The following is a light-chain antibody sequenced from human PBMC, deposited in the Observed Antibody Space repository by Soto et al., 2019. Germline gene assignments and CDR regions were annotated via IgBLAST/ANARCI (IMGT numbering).Light chain of an antibody. J-gene: IGKJ4*01. CDR2: KTS. V-gene: IGKV1-5*03. CDR3: QQYKDYPLT. CDR1: QSIDSS. Sequence: DFQMTQSPSTLSASIGDGVTISCRASQSIDSSLAWYQQKPGRAPKVIITKTSILEGGVPSRFSGSASATEFTLTLPHLHPADFATYSCQQYKDYPLTFGVATEVDI.